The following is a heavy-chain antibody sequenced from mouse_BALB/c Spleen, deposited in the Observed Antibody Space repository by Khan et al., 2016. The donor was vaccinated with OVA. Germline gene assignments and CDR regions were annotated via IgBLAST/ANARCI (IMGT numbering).Heavy chain of an antibody. Sequence: VQLQQSGAELVKAGASVKMSCKASGYTFTSYWMHWVKQRLGQGLEWFAETNPTNGRTYYNEKFKSKAQLTVDKSSSTAYMLLSGPTFEDSAVYYCARIKKIVATYFDYWGQGTTLTVSS. CDR1: GYTFTSYW. D-gene: IGHD1-1*01. CDR3: ARIKKIVATYFDY. V-gene: IGHV1S81*02. J-gene: IGHJ2*01. CDR2: TNPTNGRT.